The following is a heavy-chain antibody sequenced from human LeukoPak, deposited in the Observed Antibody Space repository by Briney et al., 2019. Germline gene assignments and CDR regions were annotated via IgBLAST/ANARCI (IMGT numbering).Heavy chain of an antibody. CDR1: GFTFSSYW. D-gene: IGHD3-10*01. J-gene: IGHJ4*02. V-gene: IGHV3-7*01. Sequence: PGGSLRLSCAASGFTFSSYWMSWVRQAPGKGLEWVTNIKQDGSEKYYVDSVKGRFTISRDNAKNSLYLQMNSLRAEDTAVYYCARVLRFGEFRYWGQGTLVTVSS. CDR2: IKQDGSEK. CDR3: ARVLRFGEFRY.